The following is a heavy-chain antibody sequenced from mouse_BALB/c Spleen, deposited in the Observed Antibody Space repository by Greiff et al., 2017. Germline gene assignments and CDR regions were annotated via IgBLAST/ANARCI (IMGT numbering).Heavy chain of an antibody. CDR3: VRDEAARATWAY. J-gene: IGHJ3*01. D-gene: IGHD3-1*01. V-gene: IGHV2-9-2*01. Sequence: QVQLKESGPGLVAPSQSLSITCTVSGFSLTSYDISWIRQPPGKGLEWLGVIWTGGGTNYNSAFMSRLSISKDNSKSQVFLKMNSLQTDDTAIYYCVRDEAARATWAYWGQGTLVTVSA. CDR1: GFSLTSYD. CDR2: IWTGGGT.